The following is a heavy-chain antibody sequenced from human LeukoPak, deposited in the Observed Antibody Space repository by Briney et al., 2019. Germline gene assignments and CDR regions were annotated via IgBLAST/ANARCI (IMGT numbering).Heavy chain of an antibody. CDR2: FYYSGST. J-gene: IGHJ3*02. CDR1: GDSLSNYY. Sequence: SETLSLTCTGPGDSLSNYYGSWVRQPPGRGLERIGYFYYSGSTHYNPSLKSRVTTSVDTSKNQFSPRLNSVTAADTAVFYCARGRLEAMWELLPYDAFDIWGQGTMVTVSS. D-gene: IGHD1-26*01. CDR3: ARGRLEAMWELLPYDAFDI. V-gene: IGHV4-59*13.